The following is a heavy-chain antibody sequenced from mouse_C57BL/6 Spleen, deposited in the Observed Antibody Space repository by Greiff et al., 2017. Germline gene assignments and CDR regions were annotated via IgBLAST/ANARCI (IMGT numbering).Heavy chain of an antibody. J-gene: IGHJ4*01. Sequence: VQLQQSGPELVKPGASVKISCKASGYTFTDYYMNWVKQSHGKSLEWIGDINPNNGGTSYNQKFKGKATLTVDKSSSTAYMELRSLTSEDSAVYYCARNDGYYEDAMDYWGQGTSVTVSS. CDR1: GYTFTDYY. V-gene: IGHV1-26*01. CDR2: INPNNGGT. CDR3: ARNDGYYEDAMDY. D-gene: IGHD2-3*01.